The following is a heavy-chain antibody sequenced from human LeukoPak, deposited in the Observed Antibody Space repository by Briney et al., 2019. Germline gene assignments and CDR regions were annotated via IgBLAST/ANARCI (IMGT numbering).Heavy chain of an antibody. Sequence: VASVKVSCKASGYTFTSYDINWVRQATGQGLEWMGWMNPNSGNTGYAQKFQGRVTMTRNTSISTAYMELSSLRSEDTAVYYCARVQSGYYTGGIYYYYYGMDVWGQGTTVTVSS. CDR1: GYTFTSYD. J-gene: IGHJ6*02. D-gene: IGHD3-3*01. CDR2: MNPNSGNT. V-gene: IGHV1-8*01. CDR3: ARVQSGYYTGGIYYYYYGMDV.